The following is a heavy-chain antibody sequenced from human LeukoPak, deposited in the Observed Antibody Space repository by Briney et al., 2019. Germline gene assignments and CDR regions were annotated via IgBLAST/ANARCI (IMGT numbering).Heavy chain of an antibody. J-gene: IGHJ4*02. V-gene: IGHV1-69*04. Sequence: SVKVSCKASGGTFSSYAISWVRQAPGQGLEWMGRIIPILGIANYAQKFQGRVTITADKSTSTAYMELSSLRSGDTAVYYCASGFYDSSGSGLPDSNFDYWGQGTLVTVSS. CDR2: IIPILGIA. CDR1: GGTFSSYA. D-gene: IGHD3-22*01. CDR3: ASGFYDSSGSGLPDSNFDY.